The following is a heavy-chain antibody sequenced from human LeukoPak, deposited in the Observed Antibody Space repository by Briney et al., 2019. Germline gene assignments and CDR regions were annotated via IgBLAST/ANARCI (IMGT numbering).Heavy chain of an antibody. CDR3: AKFETAATVDEY. Sequence: KPGGSLRLSCVASGFTFGNAWMNWVRQAPGKGLEWVSSISGGSTYILYADSVKGRFTISRDDAKNSLYLQMNSLRAEDTAVYYCAKFETAATVDEYWGQGTLVTVSS. CDR1: GFTFGNAW. J-gene: IGHJ4*02. CDR2: ISGGSTYI. D-gene: IGHD6-13*01. V-gene: IGHV3-21*01.